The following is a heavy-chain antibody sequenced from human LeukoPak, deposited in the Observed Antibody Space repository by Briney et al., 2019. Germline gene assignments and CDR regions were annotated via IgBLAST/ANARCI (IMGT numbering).Heavy chain of an antibody. Sequence: GGSLRLSCAASGFTFSSYGMHWVRQAPGKGLEWVAFIRYDGSNKYYADTVKGRFTISRDNSKNTLYLQMNSLRAEYTAVYYCARVPGPGNDYYYYYYYMDVWGKGTTVTISS. CDR3: ARVPGPGNDYYYYYYYMDV. CDR2: IRYDGSNK. D-gene: IGHD2-21*02. CDR1: GFTFSSYG. V-gene: IGHV3-30*02. J-gene: IGHJ6*03.